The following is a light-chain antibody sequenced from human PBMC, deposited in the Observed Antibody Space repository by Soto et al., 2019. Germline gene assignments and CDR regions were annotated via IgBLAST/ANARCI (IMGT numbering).Light chain of an antibody. Sequence: EIVMTQSPATLSVSPGERATLSCRASQSVSSNLAWYQQKPGQAPRLLIYGASTRATGIPARFSGSGSVTEFTLTISSLQSEDFAVYCCQQYNNWPLWTFGQGTKVEIK. CDR3: QQYNNWPLWT. CDR2: GAS. CDR1: QSVSSN. J-gene: IGKJ1*01. V-gene: IGKV3-15*01.